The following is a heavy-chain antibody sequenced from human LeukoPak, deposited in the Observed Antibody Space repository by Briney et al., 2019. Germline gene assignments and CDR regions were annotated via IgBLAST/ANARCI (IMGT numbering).Heavy chain of an antibody. CDR1: GYTFTSYG. V-gene: IGHV1-18*01. J-gene: IGHJ4*02. Sequence: GASVKVSCKASGYTFTSYGISWVRQAPGQGLEWMGWISAYNGNTNYAQKLQGRVTMTTDTSTSTAYMELRSLRSDDTDVYYCAVYYYDSSGYYGSFDYWGQGTLVTVSS. CDR2: ISAYNGNT. CDR3: AVYYYDSSGYYGSFDY. D-gene: IGHD3-22*01.